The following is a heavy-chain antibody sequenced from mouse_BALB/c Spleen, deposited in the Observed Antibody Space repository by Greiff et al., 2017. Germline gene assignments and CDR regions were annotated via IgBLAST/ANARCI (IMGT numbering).Heavy chain of an antibody. Sequence: EVQRVESGGGLVQPGGSLKLSCAASGFTFSSYGMSWVRQTPDKRLELVATINSNGGSTYYPDSVKGRFTISRDNAKNTLYLQMSSLKSEDTAMYYCARKGIYYDYDSWFAYWGQGTLVTVSA. J-gene: IGHJ3*01. CDR3: ARKGIYYDYDSWFAY. V-gene: IGHV5-6-3*01. CDR1: GFTFSSYG. CDR2: INSNGGST. D-gene: IGHD2-4*01.